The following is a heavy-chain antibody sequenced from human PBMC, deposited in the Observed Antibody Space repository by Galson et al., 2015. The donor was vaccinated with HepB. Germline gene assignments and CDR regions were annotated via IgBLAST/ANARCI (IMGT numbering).Heavy chain of an antibody. CDR3: ARGRDIVVVFEPAQYYFDY. D-gene: IGHD2-2*01. CDR1: GFTFSSYW. CDR2: IKQDGSEK. Sequence: SLRLSCAASGFTFSSYWMSWVRQAPGKGLEWVANIKQDGSEKYYVDSVKGRFTISRDNAKNSLYLQMNSLRAEDTAVYYCARGRDIVVVFEPAQYYFDYWGQGTLVTVSS. V-gene: IGHV3-7*03. J-gene: IGHJ4*02.